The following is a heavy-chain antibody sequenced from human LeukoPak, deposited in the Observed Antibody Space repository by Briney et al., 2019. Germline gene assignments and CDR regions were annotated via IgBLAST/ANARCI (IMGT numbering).Heavy chain of an antibody. J-gene: IGHJ6*03. CDR3: AGASGDYDYYYYYMDV. D-gene: IGHD4-17*01. Sequence: ASVKVSCKASGYTFTSYGISWVRQAPGQGLEWMGWISAYNGNTNYAQKLQGRVTMTTDTSTSTTYMELRSLRSDDTAVYYCAGASGDYDYYYYYMDVWRKGTTVTVFS. V-gene: IGHV1-18*01. CDR2: ISAYNGNT. CDR1: GYTFTSYG.